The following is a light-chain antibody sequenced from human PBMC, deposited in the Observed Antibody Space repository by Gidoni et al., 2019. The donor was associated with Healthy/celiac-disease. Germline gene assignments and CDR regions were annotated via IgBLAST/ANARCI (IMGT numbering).Light chain of an antibody. CDR2: DAS. Sequence: EIVKTQSPATLSVSPGERDTLSCRASPSISSSLAWYQQKPGQAPRLVIYDASTRATGIPARFSGSGSGTEFTLTISSLQSEDFAFYYCQQYNNWPPLTFGGGTKVEIK. CDR3: QQYNNWPPLT. CDR1: PSISSS. J-gene: IGKJ4*01. V-gene: IGKV3-15*01.